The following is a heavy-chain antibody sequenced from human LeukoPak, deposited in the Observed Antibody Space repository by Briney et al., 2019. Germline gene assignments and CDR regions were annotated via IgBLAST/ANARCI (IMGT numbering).Heavy chain of an antibody. CDR3: ARKSSTNWSFDH. CDR2: IYNSGST. D-gene: IGHD6-13*01. V-gene: IGHV4-39*07. Sequence: SETLSLTCTVSGGSTSSSGYYWGWVRQPPGKGLEWIGSIYNSGSTDYNPSLKSRVTISVDTSKNQFSLNLISMTAADTAVYYCARKSSTNWSFDHWGQGTLVTVSS. CDR1: GGSTSSSGYY. J-gene: IGHJ4*02.